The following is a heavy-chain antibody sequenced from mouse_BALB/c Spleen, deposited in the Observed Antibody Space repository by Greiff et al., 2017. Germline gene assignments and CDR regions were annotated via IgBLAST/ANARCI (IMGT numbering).Heavy chain of an antibody. Sequence: VQLQQSGPELVKPGASVKISCKTSGYTFTEYTMHWVKQSRGKSLEWIGGINPNNGGTSYNQKFKGKATLTVDKSSSTAYMELRSLTSEDSAVYYGARNNGNYDYAMDYWGQGTSVTVSA. J-gene: IGHJ4*01. D-gene: IGHD2-1*01. CDR3: ARNNGNYDYAMDY. CDR1: GYTFTEYT. V-gene: IGHV1-18*01. CDR2: INPNNGGT.